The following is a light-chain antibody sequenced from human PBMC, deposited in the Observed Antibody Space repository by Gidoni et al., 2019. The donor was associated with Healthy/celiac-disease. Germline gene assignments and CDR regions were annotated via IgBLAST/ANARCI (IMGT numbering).Light chain of an antibody. CDR3: AAWDDVLDGYV. V-gene: IGLV1-44*01. CDR2: SDT. Sequence: QSVLAQPPSASGTPGHRVTISCSGDISNLGGHTVDWYQQLPGAAPLLLIHSDTRRPSGIPGRFSGSKSGISASLTISGLQSEDEADYFCAAWDDVLDGYVFGTGTRVTAL. CDR1: ISNLGGHT. J-gene: IGLJ1*01.